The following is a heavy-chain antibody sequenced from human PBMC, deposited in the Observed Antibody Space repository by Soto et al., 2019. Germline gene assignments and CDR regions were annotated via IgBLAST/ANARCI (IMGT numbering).Heavy chain of an antibody. CDR3: ARGKTYSYGSYYFDY. CDR2: ISYDGSNK. D-gene: IGHD5-18*01. V-gene: IGHV3-30-3*01. CDR1: GFTLSSYA. Sequence: QVQLVESGGGVVQPGRSLRLSCAASGFTLSSYAMHWVRQAPGKGLEWVTVISYDGSNKYYADSVKGRFTISRDNSKNTLYLQMTSLRAEDTAVYYCARGKTYSYGSYYFDYWGQGTLVTVYS. J-gene: IGHJ4*02.